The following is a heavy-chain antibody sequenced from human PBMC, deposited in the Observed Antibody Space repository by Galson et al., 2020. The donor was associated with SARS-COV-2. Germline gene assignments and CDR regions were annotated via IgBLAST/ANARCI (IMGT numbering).Heavy chain of an antibody. CDR2: IKPDGTEG. J-gene: IGHJ4*02. CDR3: AREVQLGLLDF. CDR1: GFTFSSNW. D-gene: IGHD1-1*01. Sequence: GGSLRLSCAASGFTFSSNWMSWVRLAPGTGLEWVANIKPDGTEGYYVDSVKGRFTISRDNAKNSVYLQMNSLRAEDTAVYYCAREVQLGLLDFWGQGALVTVSS. V-gene: IGHV3-7*03.